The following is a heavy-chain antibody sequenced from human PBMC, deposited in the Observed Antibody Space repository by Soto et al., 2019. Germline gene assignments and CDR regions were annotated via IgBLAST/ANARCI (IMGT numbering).Heavy chain of an antibody. CDR1: GFTFSSYA. V-gene: IGHV3-30-3*01. CDR3: ARERPYHSSGIAFDD. Sequence: QVQLVESGGGVVQPGRSLRLSCAASGFTFSSYAMHWVRQAPGKGLEWVAVTSYDGSNKYYADSVKGRFTISRDNSKNRLYLQMNSLRAEDTAVYYCARERPYHSSGIAFDDWGQGTLVTVSS. J-gene: IGHJ4*02. CDR2: TSYDGSNK. D-gene: IGHD3-10*01.